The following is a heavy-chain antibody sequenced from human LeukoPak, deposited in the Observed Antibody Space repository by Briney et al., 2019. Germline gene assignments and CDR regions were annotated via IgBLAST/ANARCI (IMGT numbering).Heavy chain of an antibody. J-gene: IGHJ6*02. D-gene: IGHD5-24*01. V-gene: IGHV3-30-3*01. CDR1: GFTFSSYA. CDR3: ARQGDYYYYGMDV. Sequence: GGSLRLSCAASGFTFSSYAMHWVRQAPGKGLEWVAVISYDGSNKYYADSVKGRFTISRDNSKNTLYLQMNSLRAEDTAVYYCARQGDYYYYGMDVWGQGTTVTVSS. CDR2: ISYDGSNK.